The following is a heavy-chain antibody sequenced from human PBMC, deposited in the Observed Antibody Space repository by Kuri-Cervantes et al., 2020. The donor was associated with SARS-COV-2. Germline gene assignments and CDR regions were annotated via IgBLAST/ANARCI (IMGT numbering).Heavy chain of an antibody. J-gene: IGHJ4*02. CDR1: GGTFSSYA. Sequence: SVKVSCKASGGTFSSYAISWVRQAPGQGREWMGGIIPIFGTANYAQKFQGRVTITTDESTSTAYMELSSLRSEDTAVYYCAREAYCGGDCYPPFLWDWGQGTLVTVSS. CDR2: IIPIFGTA. D-gene: IGHD2-21*01. V-gene: IGHV1-69*05. CDR3: AREAYCGGDCYPPFLWD.